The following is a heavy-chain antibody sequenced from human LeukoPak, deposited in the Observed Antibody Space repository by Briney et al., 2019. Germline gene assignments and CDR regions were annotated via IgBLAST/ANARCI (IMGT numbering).Heavy chain of an antibody. CDR2: INPSGGST. V-gene: IGHV1-46*01. CDR1: GYTFTSYY. D-gene: IGHD3-22*01. CDR3: ARAEDDSSGYYPYYFDY. Sequence: ASVKVSCKASGYTFTSYYMHWVRQAPGQGLEWTGIINPSGGSTSYAQKFQGRVTMTRDTSTSTVYMELSSLRSEDTAVYYCARAEDDSSGYYPYYFDYWGQGTLVTVSS. J-gene: IGHJ4*02.